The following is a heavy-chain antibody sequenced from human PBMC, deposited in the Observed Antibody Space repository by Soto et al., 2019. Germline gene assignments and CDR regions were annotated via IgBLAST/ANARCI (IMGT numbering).Heavy chain of an antibody. CDR1: GYSISSGYY. CDR3: ARDLIYDSSGYLVPFGYYYGMDV. V-gene: IGHV4-38-2*02. CDR2: IYHSGST. D-gene: IGHD3-22*01. Sequence: PSETLSLTCAVSGYSISSGYYWGWIRQPPGKGLEWIGSIYHSGSTYYNPSLKSRVTISVDTSKNQFSLKLSSVTAADTAVYYCARDLIYDSSGYLVPFGYYYGMDVWGQGTTVTVS. J-gene: IGHJ6*02.